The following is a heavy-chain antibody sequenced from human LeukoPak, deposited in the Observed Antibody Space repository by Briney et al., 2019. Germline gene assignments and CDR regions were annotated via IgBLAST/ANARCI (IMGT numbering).Heavy chain of an antibody. CDR2: IYSGGST. CDR3: ARGDGGLDY. V-gene: IGHV3-53*01. D-gene: IGHD4-23*01. J-gene: IGHJ4*02. CDR1: GFTVSSYY. Sequence: GGSLRLSCAASGFTVSSYYTSWVRQAPGPGLEWVSIIYSGGSTYYADSVKRRFTISRDSSKNTLYLQMNSLRAEDTAVYYCARGDGGLDYWGQGTLVTVSS.